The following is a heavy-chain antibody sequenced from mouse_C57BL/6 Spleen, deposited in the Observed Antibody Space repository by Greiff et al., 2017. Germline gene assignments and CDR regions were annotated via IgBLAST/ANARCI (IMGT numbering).Heavy chain of an antibody. CDR3: ARRWESTTVLPFDY. V-gene: IGHV1-64*01. CDR2: IHPNSGST. D-gene: IGHD1-1*01. J-gene: IGHJ2*01. Sequence: VQLQQPGAELVKPGASVKLSCKASGYTFTSYWMHWVKQRPGQGLEWIGMIHPNSGSTNYNEKFKSKATLTVDKSSSTAYMQLSSLTSEDSAVYYCARRWESTTVLPFDYWGQGTTLTVSS. CDR1: GYTFTSYW.